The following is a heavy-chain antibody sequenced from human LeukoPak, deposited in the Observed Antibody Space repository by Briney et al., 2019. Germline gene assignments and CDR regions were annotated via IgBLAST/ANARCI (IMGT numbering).Heavy chain of an antibody. CDR2: IKQDGSEK. D-gene: IGHD2-2*01. CDR1: GFTFSSYW. Sequence: GGSLRLSCAASGFTFSSYWMSWVRQAPGKGLEWVANIKQDGSEKYYVDSVKGRFTISRDNAKNSLYLQMNSLRAEDTAVYYCARVSGVVVPAATGYAFDIWGQGTMVTVSS. J-gene: IGHJ3*02. V-gene: IGHV3-7*01. CDR3: ARVSGVVVPAATGYAFDI.